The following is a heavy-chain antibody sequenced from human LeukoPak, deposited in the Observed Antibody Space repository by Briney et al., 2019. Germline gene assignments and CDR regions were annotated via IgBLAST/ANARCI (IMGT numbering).Heavy chain of an antibody. CDR3: ARATLSDYYFNY. CDR2: INPSGGAT. Sequence: ASVKVSCKASGYTFTNYYMHWVRQAPGQGLEWMGIINPSGGATSYSQMFQGRVTLTRDTSTNTVYMELSNLRFEDTAVYFCARATLSDYYFNYWGQGTLVTVSS. V-gene: IGHV1-46*01. J-gene: IGHJ4*02. CDR1: GYTFTNYY.